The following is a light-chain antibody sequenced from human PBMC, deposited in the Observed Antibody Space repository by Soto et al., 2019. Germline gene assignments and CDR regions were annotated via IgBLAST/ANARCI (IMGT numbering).Light chain of an antibody. J-gene: IGKJ5*01. V-gene: IGKV3-20*01. CDR2: GIS. Sequence: EIVMTQSPATLSLSRGERATLSCRASQSVSSNLAWYQQKPGQAPRLLIYGISTRATGIPDRFTGSGSGTDFTLTISRLEPEDFAVFYCQVYGPSPPITFGQGTRLEIK. CDR1: QSVSSN. CDR3: QVYGPSPPIT.